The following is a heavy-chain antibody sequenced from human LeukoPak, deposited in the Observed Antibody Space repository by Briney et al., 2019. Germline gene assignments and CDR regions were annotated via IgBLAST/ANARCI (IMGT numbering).Heavy chain of an antibody. CDR3: ARDLEFDMITFGGVIAVYYFDY. CDR2: INQDGSEK. V-gene: IGHV3-7*01. Sequence: GGSLRLSCTASGFTFSNHYMNWVRQAPGKGLEWVANINQDGSEKNYVESVKGRFTISRDNAKNSLYLQMNSLRAEDTAVYYCARDLEFDMITFGGVIAVYYFDYWGQGTLVTVSS. CDR1: GFTFSNHY. J-gene: IGHJ4*02. D-gene: IGHD3-16*02.